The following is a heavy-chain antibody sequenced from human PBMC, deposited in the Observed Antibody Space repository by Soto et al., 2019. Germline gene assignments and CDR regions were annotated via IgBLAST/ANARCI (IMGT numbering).Heavy chain of an antibody. CDR2: ISSTGRTI. Sequence: GGSLRLSCGASGFTFSNYYMSWIRQAPGKGLEWVSYISSTGRTIYYADSVKGRYTVTRDNAQNSLSLKLNSLGVEDTAVYYCARSYSSCYEFDYWGQGTQVTVSS. CDR3: ARSYSSCYEFDY. CDR1: GFTFSNYY. D-gene: IGHD6-19*01. J-gene: IGHJ4*02. V-gene: IGHV3-11*01.